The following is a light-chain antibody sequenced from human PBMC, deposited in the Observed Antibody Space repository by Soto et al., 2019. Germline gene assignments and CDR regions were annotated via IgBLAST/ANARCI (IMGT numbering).Light chain of an antibody. CDR2: GAS. Sequence: VVTKPPPAILFSPPEKRTPPSCRAHQSASSYLAWYQQKPGQAPRLLISGASSRAAGISDRFRGSGSGTDFTLTISSLQSEDFAVYYCQQFSSYPLTFGGGTKVDIK. J-gene: IGKJ4*01. V-gene: IGKV3-15*01. CDR1: QSASSY. CDR3: QQFSSYPLT.